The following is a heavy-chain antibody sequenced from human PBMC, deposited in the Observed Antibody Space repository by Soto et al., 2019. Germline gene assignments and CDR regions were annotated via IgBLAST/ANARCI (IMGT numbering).Heavy chain of an antibody. V-gene: IGHV4-4*07. CDR3: ARVSGPVVVPAAAATSPSFGLDL. J-gene: IGHJ6*02. D-gene: IGHD2-2*01. CDR1: GDAINTYF. Sequence: SETLSLTCRVSGDAINTYFWSWIRQPAGKGLEWIGRVYITGRSNYNPSLERRVTMLVDTARKQVSLELRSVTAADTAVYYCARVSGPVVVPAAAATSPSFGLDLWGQGTTVTVSS. CDR2: VYITGRS.